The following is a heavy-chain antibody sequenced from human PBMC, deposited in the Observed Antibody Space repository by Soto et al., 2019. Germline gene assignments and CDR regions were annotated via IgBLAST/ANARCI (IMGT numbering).Heavy chain of an antibody. CDR1: GASVSSGRYY. Sequence: SETLSLTCTVSGASVSSGRYYWNWIRQPPGKGLEWIGYIYSSGSTNYNPSLKSRVTISVDKSKNQFSLKLMSLTAAGTAVYYCGRLEGLATLSYYFEYWGQGALVTVSS. CDR2: IYSSGST. CDR3: GRLEGLATLSYYFEY. D-gene: IGHD3-9*01. V-gene: IGHV4-61*01. J-gene: IGHJ4*02.